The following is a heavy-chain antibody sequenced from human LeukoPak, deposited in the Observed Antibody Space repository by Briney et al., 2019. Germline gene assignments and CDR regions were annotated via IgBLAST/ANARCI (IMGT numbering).Heavy chain of an antibody. J-gene: IGHJ4*02. D-gene: IGHD6-19*01. Sequence: ASVRVSCKASGYTFTGYYMHWVRQAPGQGLEWMGWINPNSGGTNYAQKFQGRVTMTRDTSIRTAYMDLSRLRSDDTAVYYCARVFVSGWYVPFDYWGQGTLVTVSS. CDR2: INPNSGGT. CDR3: ARVFVSGWYVPFDY. V-gene: IGHV1-2*02. CDR1: GYTFTGYY.